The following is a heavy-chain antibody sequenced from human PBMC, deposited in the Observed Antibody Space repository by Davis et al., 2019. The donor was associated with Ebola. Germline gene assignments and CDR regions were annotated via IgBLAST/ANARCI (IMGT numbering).Heavy chain of an antibody. CDR3: ARGDSLDWFDP. V-gene: IGHV1-2*04. CDR1: GYTFTGYY. J-gene: IGHJ5*02. CDR2: INPNSGGT. D-gene: IGHD2-21*01. Sequence: ASVKVSCKASGYTFTGYYIHWVRQAPAQGLEWMGWINPNSGGTNYAQNFQGWVTMTRDTSISTAYMELSRLRSDDTAVYYCARGDSLDWFDPWGQGTLVTVSS.